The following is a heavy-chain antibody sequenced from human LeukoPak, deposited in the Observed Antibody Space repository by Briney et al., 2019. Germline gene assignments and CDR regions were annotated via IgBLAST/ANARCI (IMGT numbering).Heavy chain of an antibody. Sequence: ASVKVSCKASGYTFTTYFIIWVRQAPGQGLEWMGWISVYNGSTKYAQNFQGRVTMTTDTSTSTAYMELRSLRSDDTAVYYCARGRYCSSTSCSNAGDYFDYWGQGTLVTVSA. CDR3: ARGRYCSSTSCSNAGDYFDY. D-gene: IGHD2-2*01. CDR2: ISVYNGST. CDR1: GYTFTTYF. V-gene: IGHV1-18*01. J-gene: IGHJ4*02.